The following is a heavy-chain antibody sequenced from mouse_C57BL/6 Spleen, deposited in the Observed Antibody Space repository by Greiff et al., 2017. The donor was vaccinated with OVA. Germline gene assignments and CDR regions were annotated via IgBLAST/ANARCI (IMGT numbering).Heavy chain of an antibody. CDR3: ARNLYYDYEAWFAY. D-gene: IGHD2-4*01. J-gene: IGHJ3*01. CDR1: GYSITSGYY. CDR2: ISYDGSN. Sequence: DVKLVESGPGLVKPSQSLSLTCSVTGYSITSGYYWNWIRQFPGNKLEWMGYISYDGSNNYNPSLKNRISITRDTSKNQFFLKLNSVTTEDTATYYGARNLYYDYEAWFAYWGQGTLVTVSA. V-gene: IGHV3-6*01.